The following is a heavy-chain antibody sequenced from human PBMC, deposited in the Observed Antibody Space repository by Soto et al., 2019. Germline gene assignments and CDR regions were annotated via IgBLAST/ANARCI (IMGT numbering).Heavy chain of an antibody. J-gene: IGHJ4*02. V-gene: IGHV2-5*02. D-gene: IGHD3-22*01. CDR1: GFSLSTSGVG. Sequence: GSGPTLVNPTQTLTLTCTFSGFSLSTSGVGVGWIRQPPGKALEWLALIYWDDDKRYSPSLKSRLTITKDTSKNQVVLTMTNMDPVDTATYYCAHSPRVSSITMIVVGEYYFDYCGQGTLVTVSS. CDR2: IYWDDDK. CDR3: AHSPRVSSITMIVVGEYYFDY.